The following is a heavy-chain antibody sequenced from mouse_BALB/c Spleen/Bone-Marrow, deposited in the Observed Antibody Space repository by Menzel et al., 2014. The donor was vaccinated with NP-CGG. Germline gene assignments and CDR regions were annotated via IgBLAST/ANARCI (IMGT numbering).Heavy chain of an antibody. D-gene: IGHD2-2*01. CDR1: GFTFNTYA. J-gene: IGHJ4*01. V-gene: IGHV10-1*02. Sequence: EVKLQESGGGLVQPKGSLKLSCAASGFTFNTYAVNWVRQAPGKGLEWVARIRSKSNNYATYYADSVKDRFTISRDDSQSMLYLQMNNLKTEDTAMYYCVYGYAMDYWGQGTSVTVSS. CDR2: IRSKSNNYAT. CDR3: VYGYAMDY.